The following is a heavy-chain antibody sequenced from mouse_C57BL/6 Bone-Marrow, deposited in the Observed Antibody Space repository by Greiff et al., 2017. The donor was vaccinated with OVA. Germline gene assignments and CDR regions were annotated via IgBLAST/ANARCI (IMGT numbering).Heavy chain of an antibody. Sequence: EVHLVESGGGLVQPKGSLKLSCAASGFSFNTYAMNWVRQAPGKGLEWVARIRSKSNNYATYYADSVKDRFTISRDDSESMLYLQMNNLKTEDTAMYYCVRHGRLAWFAYWGQGTLVTVSA. CDR2: IRSKSNNYAT. CDR3: VRHGRLAWFAY. V-gene: IGHV10-1*01. CDR1: GFSFNTYA. J-gene: IGHJ3*01.